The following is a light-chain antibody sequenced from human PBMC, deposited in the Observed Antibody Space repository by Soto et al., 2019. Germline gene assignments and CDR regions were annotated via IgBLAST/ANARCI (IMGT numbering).Light chain of an antibody. J-gene: IGKJ1*01. CDR1: QSIDTY. CDR2: VAS. CDR3: QQNQDTPPT. V-gene: IGKV1-39*01. Sequence: DLQMTQSPSSLSASVGDRVTVTCRASQSIDTYLNWYQQRPGQAPKLLIYVASTLQSGVPSRFSGSGSGTHFTLTISSLQPEDFATYYCQQNQDTPPTFGQGTRVERK.